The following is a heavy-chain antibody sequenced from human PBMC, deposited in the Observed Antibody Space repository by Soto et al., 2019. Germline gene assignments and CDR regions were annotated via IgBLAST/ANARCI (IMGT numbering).Heavy chain of an antibody. J-gene: IGHJ4*02. V-gene: IGHV3-23*01. D-gene: IGHD3-22*01. CDR1: GFTFSSYA. CDR2: ISGSGGST. Sequence: GGSLRLSCAASGFTFSSYAMSWVRQAPGKGLEWVSAISGSGGSTDYADSVKGRFTISRDNSKNTLYLQMNSLRAEDTAVYYCAKRSSGYYSCLDYWGQGTLVTVSS. CDR3: AKRSSGYYSCLDY.